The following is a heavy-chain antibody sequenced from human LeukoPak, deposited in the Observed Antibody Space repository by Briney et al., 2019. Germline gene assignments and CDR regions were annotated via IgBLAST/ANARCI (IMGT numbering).Heavy chain of an antibody. V-gene: IGHV1-18*01. CDR3: ARGNGNYYWTFDY. J-gene: IGHJ4*02. CDR2: INAYSGTT. D-gene: IGHD1-26*01. Sequence: ASVKVSCKSSGSFSSYGITWVRQAPGEGLEWMGWINAYSGTTNYAQKFQGRVTMTTDTSTTTGYMELRGLRSDDTAVYYCARGNGNYYWTFDYWGQGTLVTVST. CDR1: GSFSSYG.